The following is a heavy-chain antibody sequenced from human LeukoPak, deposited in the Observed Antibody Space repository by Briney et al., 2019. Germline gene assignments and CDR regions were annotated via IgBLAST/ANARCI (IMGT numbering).Heavy chain of an antibody. V-gene: IGHV4-39*07. D-gene: IGHD6-13*01. Sequence: SETLSLTCTVSGGSISSSSYYWGWIRQPPGKGLEWIGSIYYSGSTYYNPSLKSRVTISVDTSKNQFSLKLSSVTAADTAVYYCARRAGYSSSWSYCFDYWGQGTLVTVSS. CDR2: IYYSGST. J-gene: IGHJ4*02. CDR3: ARRAGYSSSWSYCFDY. CDR1: GGSISSSSYY.